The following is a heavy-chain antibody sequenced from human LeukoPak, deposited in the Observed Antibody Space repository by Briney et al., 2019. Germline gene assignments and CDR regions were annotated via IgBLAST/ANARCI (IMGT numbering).Heavy chain of an antibody. CDR2: ISYDGSNE. D-gene: IGHD3-10*01. CDR3: AKAAMVRGFVGYFDY. V-gene: IGHV3-30*04. J-gene: IGHJ4*02. Sequence: GRSLRLSCAASGFTFSSYVMHWVRQAPGKGLEWVAIISYDGSNEYYADSVKGRFTISRDNSKNTLYLQMNSLRAEDTAVYYCAKAAMVRGFVGYFDYWGQGTLVTVSS. CDR1: GFTFSSYV.